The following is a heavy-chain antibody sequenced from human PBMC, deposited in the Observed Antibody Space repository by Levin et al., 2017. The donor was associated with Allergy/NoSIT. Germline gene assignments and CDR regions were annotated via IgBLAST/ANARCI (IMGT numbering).Heavy chain of an antibody. CDR1: GDSITPAY. Sequence: SQTLSLTCTVSGDSITPAYWSWIRQPPGKGLEWIGDISDSENTNYNPALKSRVTISVDTSKNQFSLKVRSVTAADTAVYYCAKAARIKYCSGSDCSYYYYMDVWGKGTTVTVSS. J-gene: IGHJ6*03. CDR2: ISDSENT. CDR3: AKAARIKYCSGSDCSYYYYMDV. V-gene: IGHV4-59*01. D-gene: IGHD2-15*01.